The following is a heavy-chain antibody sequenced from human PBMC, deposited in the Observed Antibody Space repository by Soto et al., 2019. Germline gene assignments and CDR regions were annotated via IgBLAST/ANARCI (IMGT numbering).Heavy chain of an antibody. V-gene: IGHV3-30*18. CDR2: ISYDESEK. CDR1: GFTFSSYG. CDR3: AKAIYGDYAPFDF. Sequence: QVQLAESGGGVVQPGRSLRLTCAASGFTFSSYGMHWVRQAPGKGLEWVAVISYDESEKHYADSVKGRLTSSRDNSKNTLYLQMNSLRTEDTAIYYCAKAIYGDYAPFDFWGQGTLVTVSS. D-gene: IGHD4-17*01. J-gene: IGHJ4*02.